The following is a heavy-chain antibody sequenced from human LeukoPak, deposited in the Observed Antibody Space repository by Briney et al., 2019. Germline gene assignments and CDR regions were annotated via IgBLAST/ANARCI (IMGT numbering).Heavy chain of an antibody. CDR3: ARVYHYYGSTGYVDY. V-gene: IGHV4-59*12. CDR1: GASISSYY. CDR2: IYYSGST. J-gene: IGHJ4*02. Sequence: SETLSLTCTVSGASISSYYWSWIRQPPGKGLEWIGYIYYSGSTNYNPSLKSRVTISVDTSKNQFSLKLSSVTAADTAVYYCARVYHYYGSTGYVDYWGQGTLVTVSS. D-gene: IGHD3-22*01.